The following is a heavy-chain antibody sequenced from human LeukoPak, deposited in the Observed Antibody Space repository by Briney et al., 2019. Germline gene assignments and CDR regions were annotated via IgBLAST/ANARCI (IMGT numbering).Heavy chain of an antibody. Sequence: ASVKVSCKASGYTFTSYGISWVRQAPGQGLEWMGWISAYNGNTNYAQKLQGRVTMTTDTSTSTAYMELRSLRSDDTAVYYCARSQNSYDSSGPQTSLHYWGQGTLVTVSS. V-gene: IGHV1-18*01. CDR2: ISAYNGNT. D-gene: IGHD3-22*01. CDR1: GYTFTSYG. CDR3: ARSQNSYDSSGPQTSLHY. J-gene: IGHJ4*02.